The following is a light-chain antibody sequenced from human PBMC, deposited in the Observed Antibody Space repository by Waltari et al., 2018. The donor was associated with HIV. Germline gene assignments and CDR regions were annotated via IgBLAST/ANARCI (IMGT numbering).Light chain of an antibody. V-gene: IGLV1-44*01. J-gene: IGLJ3*02. CDR1: SSNSGRNI. CDR2: SNS. Sequence: QSVLTQPPSASRTPGQRVTISCSGISSNSGRNIVNWYHQLPETAAKLLIYSNSQCPSGVPDRFHGYKSGSAASLAISALQSEDEADYYCAAWDDSLTGWVFGGGTMLPVL. CDR3: AAWDDSLTGWV.